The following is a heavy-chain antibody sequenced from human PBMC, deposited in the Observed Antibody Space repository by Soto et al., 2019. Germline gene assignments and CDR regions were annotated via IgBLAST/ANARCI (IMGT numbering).Heavy chain of an antibody. V-gene: IGHV3-21*01. CDR1: GFTFSSYG. CDR3: ARDAWGSSWPRYFDY. J-gene: IGHJ4*02. D-gene: IGHD6-13*01. CDR2: ISSSSSYI. Sequence: GGSLRLSCAASGFTFSSYGMNWVRQAPGKGLEWVSSISSSSSYIYYADSVKGRFTISRDNAKNSLYLQMNSLRAEDTAVYYRARDAWGSSWPRYFDYWGQGTLVTVSS.